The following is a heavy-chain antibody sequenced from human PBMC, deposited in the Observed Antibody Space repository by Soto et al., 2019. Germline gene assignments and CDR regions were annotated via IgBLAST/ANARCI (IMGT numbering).Heavy chain of an antibody. V-gene: IGHV3-74*01. J-gene: IGHJ4*02. D-gene: IGHD2-2*01. CDR1: GFTFSSFW. CDR2: SNSDGSNT. CDR3: ARGGVPAAMSY. Sequence: EVQLVESGGGLVQPGGSLRLSCAASGFTFSSFWMHWVRQAPGEGLVWVSRSNSDGSNTNYADSVKGRFTISRDNAKNTLYLQMNSLRAEDTAVYYCARGGVPAAMSYWGQGTLLTVSS.